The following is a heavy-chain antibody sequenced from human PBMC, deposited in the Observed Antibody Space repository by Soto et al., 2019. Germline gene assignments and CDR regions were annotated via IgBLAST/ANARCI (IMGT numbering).Heavy chain of an antibody. CDR3: ARGLGYCSSTSCYIWFDY. D-gene: IGHD2-2*02. J-gene: IGHJ4*02. CDR1: GFTFSMYW. Sequence: GGSLRLSCVVSGFTFSMYWMHWVRQVPGQSPFWVSRISDDGTTTNYADSVRGRFTISRDNSKNTLFLQMNSLRAEDTAVHYCARGLGYCSSTSCYIWFDYWGQGTLVTVSS. CDR2: ISDDGTTT. V-gene: IGHV3-74*01.